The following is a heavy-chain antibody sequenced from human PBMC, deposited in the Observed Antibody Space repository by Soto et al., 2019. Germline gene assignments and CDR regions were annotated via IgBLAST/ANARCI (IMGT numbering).Heavy chain of an antibody. V-gene: IGHV1-69*08. CDR3: ARDRPYGEIHFDY. D-gene: IGHD3-10*01. J-gene: IGHJ4*02. CDR1: GGTFSSYT. Sequence: QVQLVQSGAEVKKPGSSVKVSCKASGGTFSSYTISWVRQAPGQGLEWMGRIIPILGIANYAQKFQGRVTITANKSTSTPSIEPSSLTAEDTAVYYCARDRPYGEIHFDYWGQGTLVTVSS. CDR2: IIPILGIA.